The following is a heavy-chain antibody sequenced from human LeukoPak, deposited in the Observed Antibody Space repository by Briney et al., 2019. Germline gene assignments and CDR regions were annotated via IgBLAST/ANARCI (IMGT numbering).Heavy chain of an antibody. J-gene: IGHJ4*02. CDR3: ARAPKGWELLDY. D-gene: IGHD1-26*01. CDR1: GFTFSSYG. V-gene: IGHV3-21*05. CDR2: ISSSSSYT. Sequence: GGSLRLSCAASGFTFSSYGMNWIRQAPGKGLAWVSYISSSSSYTNYADSVKGRFTISRDNAKNSLYLQMNSLRAEDTAVYYCARAPKGWELLDYWGQGTLVTVSS.